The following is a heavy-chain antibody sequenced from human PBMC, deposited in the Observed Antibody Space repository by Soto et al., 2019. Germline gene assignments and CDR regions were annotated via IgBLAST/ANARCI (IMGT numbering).Heavy chain of an antibody. J-gene: IGHJ4*02. Sequence: GGSLRLSCAASGFTFSSYGMHWVRQAPGKGLEWVAVIWYDGSNKYYADSVKGRFTISRDKSTSTAYMELRSLRSDDTAVYYCARVRLEYSSSYIDYWGQGTLVTVSS. D-gene: IGHD6-6*01. CDR2: IWYDGSNK. CDR3: ARVRLEYSSSYIDY. V-gene: IGHV3-33*01. CDR1: GFTFSSYG.